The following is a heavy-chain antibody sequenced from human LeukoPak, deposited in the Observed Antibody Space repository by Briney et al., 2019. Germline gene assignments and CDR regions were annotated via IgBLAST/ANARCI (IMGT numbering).Heavy chain of an antibody. Sequence: SVKVSCKASGGTFSSYAISWVRQAPGQGLEWMGGIIPIFGTANYAQKFQGRATITADESTSTAYMELSSLRSEDTAVYYCARGDYGDYVDAFDIWGQGTMVTVSS. D-gene: IGHD4-17*01. CDR3: ARGDYGDYVDAFDI. CDR1: GGTFSSYA. J-gene: IGHJ3*02. V-gene: IGHV1-69*13. CDR2: IIPIFGTA.